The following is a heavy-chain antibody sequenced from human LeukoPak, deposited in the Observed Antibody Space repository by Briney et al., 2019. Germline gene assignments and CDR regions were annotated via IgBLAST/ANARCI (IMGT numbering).Heavy chain of an antibody. CDR3: ASVYGYGQGDY. J-gene: IGHJ4*02. CDR2: IPYDGSNK. Sequence: AESMRLSCAAYGCTFSSYAMHWVRQPPGKGLEWEAVIPYDGSNKYYADSVKGRFAIPRDNHKHTLYRQMTSMRAEDTAVYYCASVYGYGQGDYWGQGTLVTVSS. CDR1: GCTFSSYA. D-gene: IGHD5-18*01. V-gene: IGHV3-30*09.